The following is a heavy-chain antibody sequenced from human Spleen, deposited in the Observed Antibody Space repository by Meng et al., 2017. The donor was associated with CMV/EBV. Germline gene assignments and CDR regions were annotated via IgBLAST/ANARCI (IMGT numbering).Heavy chain of an antibody. CDR2: SYNGGSSS. V-gene: IGHV3-23*03. Sequence: GESLKISCTASGFAFSSFAMSWVRQAPGKGLEWVSISYNGGSSSYYTDSVRGRFTISRDDSMNTLYLQMNRLRAEDTAVYYCARARGYCSGGSCYGEDYYYYGMDVWGQGTTVTVSS. D-gene: IGHD2-15*01. CDR3: ARARGYCSGGSCYGEDYYYYGMDV. CDR1: GFAFSSFA. J-gene: IGHJ6*02.